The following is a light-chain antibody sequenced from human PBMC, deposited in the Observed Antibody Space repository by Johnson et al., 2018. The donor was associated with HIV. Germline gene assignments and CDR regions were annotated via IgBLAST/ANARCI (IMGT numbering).Light chain of an antibody. CDR1: SSNIGNNY. Sequence: QSVLTQPPSVSAAPGQKVTISCSGSSSNIGNNYVSWYQQLPGTAPKLLIFDNDKRPSGIPDRFSGSKSGTSATLGITGLQTGDEADYCCATWDSSLRTGFFGTGTKVTVL. J-gene: IGLJ1*01. CDR2: DND. V-gene: IGLV1-51*01. CDR3: ATWDSSLRTGF.